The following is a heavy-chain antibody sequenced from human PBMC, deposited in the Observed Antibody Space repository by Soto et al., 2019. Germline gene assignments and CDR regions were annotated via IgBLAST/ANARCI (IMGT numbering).Heavy chain of an antibody. CDR2: IYPGDSDT. CDR1: GYSFTNYW. J-gene: IGHJ3*02. Sequence: PGESLKISCKGSGYSFTNYWIGWVRQVPGKGLEWLGSIYPGDSDTRYSPSFQGQVTCSGDKSTSTAYLQWSSLKASDSAIYFCARGGICSRTSCYGFDIWGPGTRVTVAS. D-gene: IGHD2-2*01. CDR3: ARGGICSRTSCYGFDI. V-gene: IGHV5-51*01.